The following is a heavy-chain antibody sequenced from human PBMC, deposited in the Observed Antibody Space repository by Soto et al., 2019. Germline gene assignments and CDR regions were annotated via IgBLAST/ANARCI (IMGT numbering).Heavy chain of an antibody. D-gene: IGHD1-26*01. Sequence: EVQLVDSGGGSVQPGGSLRLSCAASGFIFSNYVMSWSRQPPGKGLEWVSSISDSGGTSYYADSVKGRFTISRDNSKNTLYLQMNSLRAEDTAIYYCAKRPRALLTFDYWGQGTLVTVSS. J-gene: IGHJ4*02. CDR1: GFIFSNYV. CDR2: ISDSGGTS. CDR3: AKRPRALLTFDY. V-gene: IGHV3-23*04.